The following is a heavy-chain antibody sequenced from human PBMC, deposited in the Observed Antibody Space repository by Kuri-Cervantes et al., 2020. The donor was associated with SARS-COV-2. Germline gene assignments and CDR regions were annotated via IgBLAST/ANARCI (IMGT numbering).Heavy chain of an antibody. CDR3: STIDNSDTDAYDI. D-gene: IGHD3-22*01. CDR1: GFTFSSYA. V-gene: IGHV3-15*07. CDR2: IKSKTDGGTT. J-gene: IGHJ3*02. Sequence: GGSLRLSCAASGFTFSSYAMNWVRQAPGKGLEWVGRIKSKTDGGTTDYVAPVKGRFTISRDDSKNTVYLQLSSLKTEDTAVYFCSTIDNSDTDAYDIWGQGTMVTVSS.